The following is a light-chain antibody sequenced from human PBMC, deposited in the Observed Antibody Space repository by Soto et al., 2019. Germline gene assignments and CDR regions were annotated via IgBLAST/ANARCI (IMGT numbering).Light chain of an antibody. J-gene: IGLJ1*01. V-gene: IGLV1-44*01. CDR2: TNT. CDR3: ASWDDSLNGPV. CDR1: SSNVGGNP. Sequence: QSVQTQPPSASGTPGQRVTISCSGSSSNVGGNPVNWYQHVPTTAPKLLIYTNTQRPSGVPDRFSGSKSGTSASLAISGLQSEDEADYYCASWDDSLNGPVFGTGTKVTVL.